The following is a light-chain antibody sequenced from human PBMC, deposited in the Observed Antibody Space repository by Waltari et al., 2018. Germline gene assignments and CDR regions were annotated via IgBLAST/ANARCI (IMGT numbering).Light chain of an antibody. CDR1: SSDVRSYKL. CDR3: CSYAGSTTFV. CDR2: EVS. J-gene: IGLJ2*01. V-gene: IGLV2-23*02. Sequence: QSALTQPASVSGAPGQSITISCTGTSSDVRSYKLVSWYQQHPGKAPKLMTYEVSKRPSGGSNRFSDSKSGNTASLTISGLQAEDEADYYCCSYAGSTTFVFVGGTKLTVL.